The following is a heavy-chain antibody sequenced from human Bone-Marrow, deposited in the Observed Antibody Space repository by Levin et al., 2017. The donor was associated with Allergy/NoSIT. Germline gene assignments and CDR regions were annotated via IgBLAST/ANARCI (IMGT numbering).Heavy chain of an antibody. Sequence: PGGSLRLSCAVSGFSVSNNYMSWVRQAPGKGLEWISVIYNVDTTYYVDSVKGRFTISRDNSKNTLYLQMNSLRVEDTAVYYCARDEGPGKYGDGELDYWGQGTLVTVSS. D-gene: IGHD5-18*01. J-gene: IGHJ4*02. CDR2: IYNVDTT. V-gene: IGHV3-66*01. CDR1: GFSVSNNY. CDR3: ARDEGPGKYGDGELDY.